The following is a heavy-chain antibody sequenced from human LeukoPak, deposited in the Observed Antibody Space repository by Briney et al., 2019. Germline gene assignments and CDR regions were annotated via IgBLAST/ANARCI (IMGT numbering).Heavy chain of an antibody. Sequence: GRSLRLSCAASGFTVSSYAMSWVRQAPGKGLEWVSAISGSGGSTYYADSVKGRFTISRDNSKNTLYLQMNSLRAEDTAVYYCAKDRRLPSHAFDIWGQGTMVTVSS. V-gene: IGHV3-23*01. D-gene: IGHD2-2*01. J-gene: IGHJ3*02. CDR3: AKDRRLPSHAFDI. CDR2: ISGSGGST. CDR1: GFTVSSYA.